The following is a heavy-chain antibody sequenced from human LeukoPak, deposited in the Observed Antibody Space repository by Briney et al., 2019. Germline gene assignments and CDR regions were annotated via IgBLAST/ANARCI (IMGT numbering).Heavy chain of an antibody. CDR3: ARAQGGPLESYDH. CDR1: GFTFSSYN. CDR2: IYSGGYT. V-gene: IGHV3-53*01. Sequence: GGSLRLSCAASGFTFSSYNMNWVRQAPGKGLEWVSLIYSGGYTYYADSVKGRFTISRDNSKNTLYLQMNSLRAEDTAVYYCARAQGGPLESYDHWGQGTLVTVSS. D-gene: IGHD1-1*01. J-gene: IGHJ4*02.